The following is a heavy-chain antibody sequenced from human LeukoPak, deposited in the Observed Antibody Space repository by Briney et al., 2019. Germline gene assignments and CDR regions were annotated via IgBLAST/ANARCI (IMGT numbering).Heavy chain of an antibody. CDR1: DCSISSYY. Sequence: SETLCLSCTVSDCSISSYYWSWIRLTPGKGLEYICYISNSGTTNYNPSLKSRLTISLDTSKNQISLRLSSVTAADTAVYYCARFRSAVAGTYNYYYLDVWGKGTTVTVSS. D-gene: IGHD6-19*01. CDR3: ARFRSAVAGTYNYYYLDV. V-gene: IGHV4-59*01. J-gene: IGHJ6*03. CDR2: ISNSGTT.